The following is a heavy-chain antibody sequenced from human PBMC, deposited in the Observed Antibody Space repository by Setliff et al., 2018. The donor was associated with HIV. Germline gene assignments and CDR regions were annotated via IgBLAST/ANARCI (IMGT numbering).Heavy chain of an antibody. CDR2: IYYSGST. V-gene: IGHV4-59*01. CDR3: ARGYPGIAVAGLSYYYYYYMDV. J-gene: IGHJ6*03. CDR1: GGSISSYY. Sequence: SETLSLTCTVSGGSISSYYWSWIRQPPGKGLEWIGYIYYSGSTDYNPSLKSRVTISVDTSKNQFSLKLSSVTAADTAVYYCARGYPGIAVAGLSYYYYYYMDVWGKGTTVTVSS. D-gene: IGHD6-19*01.